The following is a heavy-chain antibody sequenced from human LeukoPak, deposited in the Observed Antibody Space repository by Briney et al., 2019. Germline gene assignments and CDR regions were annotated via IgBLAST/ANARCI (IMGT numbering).Heavy chain of an antibody. D-gene: IGHD3-10*01. J-gene: IGHJ4*02. CDR2: IYPPDSDI. CDR1: GYSFTSYW. CDR3: ARHDNYYGSGTYYPPIDY. V-gene: IGHV5-51*01. Sequence: HGESLKISCQGSGYSFTSYWIGWVRQMPGKGLEWMGMIYPPDSDIRYSPSFQGQVTISVDTSISTAYLQWSSLKASDTAMYFCARHDNYYGSGTYYPPIDYWGQGTLVTVSS.